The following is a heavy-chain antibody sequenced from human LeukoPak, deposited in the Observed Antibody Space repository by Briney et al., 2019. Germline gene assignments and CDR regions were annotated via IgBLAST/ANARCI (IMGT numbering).Heavy chain of an antibody. J-gene: IGHJ4*02. D-gene: IGHD3-9*01. Sequence: GGSLRVSCAASGFTFSRYGMHWVRQAPDKGLEWVAVISYDGSNKYYVDSVKGRFTISKDNSKNTMYLQMNSLRAEDTAVYYCAKDRDILTGYLDYWGQGTLVTVSS. V-gene: IGHV3-30*18. CDR3: AKDRDILTGYLDY. CDR2: ISYDGSNK. CDR1: GFTFSRYG.